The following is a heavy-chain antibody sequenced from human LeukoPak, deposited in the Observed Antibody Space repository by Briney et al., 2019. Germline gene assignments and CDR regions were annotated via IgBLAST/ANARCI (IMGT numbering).Heavy chain of an antibody. J-gene: IGHJ2*01. CDR3: ARDRAPPTSWYFDL. CDR2: IYHSGST. D-gene: IGHD3-10*01. V-gene: IGHV4-4*02. Sequence: PSGTLSLTCAISGGSISSSNWWSWVRQPPGKGLEWIGEIYHSGSTNYNPSLKSRVTISVDKSKNQFSLKLSSVTAADTAVYYCARDRAPPTSWYFDLWGRGTLVTVSS. CDR1: GGSISSSNW.